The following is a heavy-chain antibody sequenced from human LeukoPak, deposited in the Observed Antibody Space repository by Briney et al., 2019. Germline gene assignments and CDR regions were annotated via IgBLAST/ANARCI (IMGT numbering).Heavy chain of an antibody. CDR1: GFTFSSYA. V-gene: IGHV3-23*01. CDR3: AKGRISGDAGLDY. Sequence: AGGPLRLSCAASGFTFSSYAMSWVRQAPGKGLEWVSSISGSGGDTYYGDSVKGRFTISRDNSKNTLYLQVNSLRAEDTAVFYCAKGRISGDAGLDYWGQGTLSPSPQ. J-gene: IGHJ4*02. D-gene: IGHD6-13*01. CDR2: ISGSGGDT.